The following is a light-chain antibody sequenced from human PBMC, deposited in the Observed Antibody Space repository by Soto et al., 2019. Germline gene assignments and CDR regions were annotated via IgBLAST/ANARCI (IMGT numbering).Light chain of an antibody. CDR2: AAS. CDR3: HQSYRNPVT. V-gene: IGKV1-39*01. J-gene: IGKJ4*01. CDR1: QSIRRY. Sequence: DIQMTQSPSSLSASLGDRVTITCRASQSIRRYLNWYQQKPGEAPKLLIYAASNLQSGVPSRFSGGGSGTDFTLTITGLQPEDSETYYCHQSYRNPVTFGGGTKVDIK.